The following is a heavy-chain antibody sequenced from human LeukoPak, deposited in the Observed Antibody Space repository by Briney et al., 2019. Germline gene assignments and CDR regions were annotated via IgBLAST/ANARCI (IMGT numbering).Heavy chain of an antibody. J-gene: IGHJ4*02. Sequence: SQTLSLTCTVSGGSISSGGYYWSWIRQHPGKGLEWIGYIYYSGSTNYNPSLKSRVTISVDTSKNQFSLKLSSVTAADTAVYYCAREWLQENYFDYWGQGTLVTVSS. CDR3: AREWLQENYFDY. CDR2: IYYSGST. CDR1: GGSISSGGYY. V-gene: IGHV4-31*03. D-gene: IGHD5-12*01.